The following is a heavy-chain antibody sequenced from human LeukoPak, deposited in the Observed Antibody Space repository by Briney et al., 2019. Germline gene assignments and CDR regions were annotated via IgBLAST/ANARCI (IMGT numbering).Heavy chain of an antibody. CDR1: GYTLTELS. Sequence: ASVKVSCKVSGYTLTELSMHWVRQAPGKGLEWMGGFDPEDGETIYAQKFQGRVTMTEDTSTDTAHMELSSLRSEDTAVYYCATFSFEGYYYMDVWGKGTTVTVSS. CDR2: FDPEDGET. CDR3: ATFSFEGYYYMDV. V-gene: IGHV1-24*01. J-gene: IGHJ6*03.